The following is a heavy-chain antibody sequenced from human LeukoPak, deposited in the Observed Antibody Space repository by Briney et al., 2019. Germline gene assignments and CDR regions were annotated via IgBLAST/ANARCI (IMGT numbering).Heavy chain of an antibody. Sequence: GGSLRLSCAGSGVALKGYSLTWVRQAPGKGLEWVSSISSTSAYIHYADSVKGRFTISRDNVDNVVYLEMNSLGAEDTATYYCARVAVSGPTGWFDSWGQGTLVIVSS. V-gene: IGHV3-21*01. D-gene: IGHD2-8*02. CDR1: GVALKGYS. CDR3: ARVAVSGPTGWFDS. J-gene: IGHJ5*01. CDR2: ISSTSAYI.